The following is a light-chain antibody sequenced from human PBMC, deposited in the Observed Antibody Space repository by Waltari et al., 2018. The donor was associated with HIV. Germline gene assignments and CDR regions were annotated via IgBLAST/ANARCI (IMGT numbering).Light chain of an antibody. CDR1: SSDIGSFDY. Sequence: SALTQPASVSGSPGQSITISCLGASSDIGSFDYVSWYQQHPDKAPKLILYDVTYRPSGVSGRFSGSRPGSMASLTISGLQPEDEADYFCCSYSDSGTILFGGGTRVTVL. CDR2: DVT. CDR3: CSYSDSGTIL. V-gene: IGLV2-14*03. J-gene: IGLJ2*01.